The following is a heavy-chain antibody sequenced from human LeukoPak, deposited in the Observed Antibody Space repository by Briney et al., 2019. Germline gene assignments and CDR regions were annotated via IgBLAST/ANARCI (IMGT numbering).Heavy chain of an antibody. CDR3: AREKAIAYCGGDCQGAFDI. V-gene: IGHV4-30-2*01. Sequence: SETLSLTCAVSGGSIGSGGYSWSWIRQPPGKGLEWIGYIYHSGSTYYNPSLKSRVTISVDRSKNQFSLKLSSVTAADTAVYYCAREKAIAYCGGDCQGAFDIWGQGTMVTVSS. D-gene: IGHD2-21*02. CDR1: GGSIGSGGYS. J-gene: IGHJ3*02. CDR2: IYHSGST.